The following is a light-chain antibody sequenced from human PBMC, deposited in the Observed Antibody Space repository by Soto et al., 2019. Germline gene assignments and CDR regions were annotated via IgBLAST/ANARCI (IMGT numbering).Light chain of an antibody. CDR1: ENVGTN. CDR2: GSS. CDR3: QQYNNWGLS. J-gene: IGKJ4*01. V-gene: IGKV3D-15*01. Sequence: IVLTQSPATLSVSPGERVTLSCRASENVGTNLDGYQQRPGQPPRLLVYGSSTRATGISATFSGSGSRTEFTHTISSLQSEDSAVYYCQQYNNWGLSFGGGTRVEIK.